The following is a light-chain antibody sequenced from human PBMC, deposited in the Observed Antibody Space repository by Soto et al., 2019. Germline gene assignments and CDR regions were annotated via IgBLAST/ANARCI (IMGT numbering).Light chain of an antibody. CDR1: SSDVGAYNF. CDR2: EVT. V-gene: IGLV2-14*01. J-gene: IGLJ1*01. CDR3: SSYTTSTPSV. Sequence: QSALTQPASVSGSPGQSITISCTGTSSDVGAYNFVSWYQHHPGRAPKLIIYEVTIRPSGVSNRFSGSKSGNTASLTISGLQADDEADYYCSSYTTSTPSVFGSGTKVTVL.